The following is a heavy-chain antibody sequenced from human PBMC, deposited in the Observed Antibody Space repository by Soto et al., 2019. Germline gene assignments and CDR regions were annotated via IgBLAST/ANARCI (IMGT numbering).Heavy chain of an antibody. CDR3: ARLVKITMVRGVIINRARYYFDY. J-gene: IGHJ4*02. CDR2: IKQDGSEK. Sequence: GGSLRLSCAPSGFPFVSIWWSWFGKAPGRGREWVANIKQDGSEKYYVDSVKGRFTISRDNAKNSLYLQMNSLRAEDTAVYYCARLVKITMVRGVIINRARYYFDYWGQGTLVTV. V-gene: IGHV3-7*01. D-gene: IGHD3-10*01. CDR1: GFPFVSIW.